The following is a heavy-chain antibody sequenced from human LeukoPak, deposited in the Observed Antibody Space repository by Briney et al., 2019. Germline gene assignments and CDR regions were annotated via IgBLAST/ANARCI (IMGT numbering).Heavy chain of an antibody. D-gene: IGHD6-13*01. Sequence: GASVKVSCKASGYTFTGHYMHWVRQAPGQGLEWMGWINPNSGGTNYAQKFQGRVTMTRDTSISTAYMELSRLRSDDTAVYYCAREGYSSSWGDAFDIWGQGTMVTVSS. V-gene: IGHV1-2*02. CDR3: AREGYSSSWGDAFDI. J-gene: IGHJ3*02. CDR2: INPNSGGT. CDR1: GYTFTGHY.